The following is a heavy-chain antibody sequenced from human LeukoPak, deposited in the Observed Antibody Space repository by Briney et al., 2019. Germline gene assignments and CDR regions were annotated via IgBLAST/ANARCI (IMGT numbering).Heavy chain of an antibody. CDR2: IFYSGST. D-gene: IGHD2-21*02. Sequence: SETLSLTCTVSGGSISSTDYYWSWIRQPPGKGLEWIGYIFYSGSTYYNPSLKSRVTISVDTSKTQFSLKLTSVTAADTAVYYCARVEYCGGDCYSRDNWFDPWGQGTLVTVSS. CDR3: ARVEYCGGDCYSRDNWFDP. J-gene: IGHJ5*02. V-gene: IGHV4-30-4*01. CDR1: GGSISSTDYY.